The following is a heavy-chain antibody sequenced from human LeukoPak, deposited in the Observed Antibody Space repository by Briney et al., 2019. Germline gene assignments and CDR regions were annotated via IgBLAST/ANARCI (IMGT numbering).Heavy chain of an antibody. CDR1: GFTFSSYE. J-gene: IGHJ4*02. CDR3: AKEGIGYCSGGTCYAQGYFDY. V-gene: IGHV3-48*03. D-gene: IGHD2-15*01. CDR2: IIRSDSTI. Sequence: GGSLRLSCAASGFTFSSYEMNWVRQAPGKGLEWVSYIIRSDSTIYYADSVKGRFTISRDNAKNSLYLQMNSLRAEDTAVYYCAKEGIGYCSGGTCYAQGYFDYWGQGTLVTVSS.